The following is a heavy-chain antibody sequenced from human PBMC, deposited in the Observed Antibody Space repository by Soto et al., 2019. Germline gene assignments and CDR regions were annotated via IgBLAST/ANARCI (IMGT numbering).Heavy chain of an antibody. V-gene: IGHV2-26*01. J-gene: IGHJ6*03. CDR3: ARILFGRSVAGGYFYMDV. D-gene: IGHD6-19*01. CDR1: GFSLSNGKVG. Sequence: HVALKESGPVLVKPTETLTLTCTVSGFSLSNGKVGVSWIRQPPGKALEWLAHIFSNDEKSYRTSLKSSLTISEDTSKSPVVLTMTNVDPVDTATYYCARILFGRSVAGGYFYMDVWGKGTTVTVSS. CDR2: IFSNDEK.